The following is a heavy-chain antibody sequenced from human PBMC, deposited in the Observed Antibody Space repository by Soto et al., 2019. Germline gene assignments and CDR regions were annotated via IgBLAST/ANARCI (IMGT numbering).Heavy chain of an antibody. CDR3: ARDHLRMGGFGEFRRKHYYYYGMDV. CDR1: GGTFSSYA. J-gene: IGHJ6*02. Sequence: SVKVSCKASGGTFSSYAISWVRQAPGKGLAWMGGIIPIFGTAHYAPKFQGRVTITADKSTSTAYMELSSLRSEDTAVYYCARDHLRMGGFGEFRRKHYYYYGMDVWGQGTTVTVSS. V-gene: IGHV1-69*06. D-gene: IGHD3-10*01. CDR2: IIPIFGTA.